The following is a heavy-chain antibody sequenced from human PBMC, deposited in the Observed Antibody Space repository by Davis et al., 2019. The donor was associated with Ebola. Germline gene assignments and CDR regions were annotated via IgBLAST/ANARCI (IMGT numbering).Heavy chain of an antibody. CDR1: GGSISSSSYY. Sequence: MPSETLSLTCTVSGGSISSSSYYWGWIRQPPGKGLEWIGYIYYSGSTNYNPSLKSRVTISVDTSKNQFSLKLSSVTAADTAVYYCARSHPGGMDVWGQGTTVTVSS. CDR3: ARSHPGGMDV. J-gene: IGHJ6*02. CDR2: IYYSGST. V-gene: IGHV4-61*05. D-gene: IGHD3-10*01.